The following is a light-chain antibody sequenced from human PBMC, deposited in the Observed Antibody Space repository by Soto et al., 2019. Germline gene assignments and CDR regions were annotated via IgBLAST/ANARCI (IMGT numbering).Light chain of an antibody. CDR2: AAS. Sequence: DIQMTQSPSSLSASVGDRVTIACRASQSIRSYLNWYQQKPGKAPKLLIYAASNLQSGVPSRFSGSGSGTDFTLTITSLQPEDFATYSCQQSQSTTYTVGQGTKLEIK. V-gene: IGKV1-39*01. CDR1: QSIRSY. CDR3: QQSQSTTYT. J-gene: IGKJ2*01.